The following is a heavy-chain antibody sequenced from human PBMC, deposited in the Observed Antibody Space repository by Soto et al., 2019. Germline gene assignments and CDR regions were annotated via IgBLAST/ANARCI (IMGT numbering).Heavy chain of an antibody. Sequence: QVQLVESGGGVVQPGRSLRLSCAASGFTFSSYGMHWVRQAPGKGLEWVAIIWYDGSNKYYADSVKGRFTISRDNSKNTLYLQMNSLRAEDTAVYYCAREDYGDSQGWFDPWGQGTLVAVSS. CDR3: AREDYGDSQGWFDP. D-gene: IGHD4-17*01. J-gene: IGHJ5*02. CDR1: GFTFSSYG. V-gene: IGHV3-33*01. CDR2: IWYDGSNK.